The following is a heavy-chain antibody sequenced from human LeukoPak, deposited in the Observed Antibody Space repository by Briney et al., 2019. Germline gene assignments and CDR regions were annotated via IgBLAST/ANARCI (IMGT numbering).Heavy chain of an antibody. CDR1: GFTFGDYA. V-gene: IGHV3-49*04. J-gene: IGHJ4*02. CDR2: ITSKAYGRTT. D-gene: IGHD3-22*01. Sequence: GGSLRLSCTASGFTFGDYAMSWVRQAPGKGLEWAGLITSKAYGRTTEYAASVKGRFTISRDDSKSIAYLQMNSLKTEDTAVYYCIGYYDSSGYYVFDYWGQGTLVTVSS. CDR3: IGYYDSSGYYVFDY.